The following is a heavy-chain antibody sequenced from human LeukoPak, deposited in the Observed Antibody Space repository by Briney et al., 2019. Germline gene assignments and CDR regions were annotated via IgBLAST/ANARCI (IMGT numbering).Heavy chain of an antibody. V-gene: IGHV4-30-2*01. CDR1: GGSISSGGYS. J-gene: IGHJ4*02. Sequence: SETLSLTCAVSGGSISSGGYSWSWIRQPPGKGLEWIGYTYHSGSTYYNPSLKSRVTISVDRSKNQFSLKLSSVTAADTAVYYCARGGIVVGAFDYWGQGTLVTVSS. D-gene: IGHD3-22*01. CDR2: TYHSGST. CDR3: ARGGIVVGAFDY.